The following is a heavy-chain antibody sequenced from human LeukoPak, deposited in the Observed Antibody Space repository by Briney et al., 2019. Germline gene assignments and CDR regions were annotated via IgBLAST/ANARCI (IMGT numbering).Heavy chain of an antibody. CDR2: INPNSGGT. V-gene: IGHV1-2*06. Sequence: ASVKVSCKASGYTFTGYYMHWVRQAPGQGLERMGRINPNSGGTNYAQKFQGRVTMTRDTSISTAYMELSRLRSDDTAVYYCARVSGYYYYFDYWGQGTLVTVSS. D-gene: IGHD3-22*01. CDR3: ARVSGYYYYFDY. J-gene: IGHJ4*02. CDR1: GYTFTGYY.